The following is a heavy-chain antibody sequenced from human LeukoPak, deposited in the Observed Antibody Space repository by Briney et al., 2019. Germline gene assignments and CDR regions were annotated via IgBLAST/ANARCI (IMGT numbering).Heavy chain of an antibody. CDR1: GFTFSSYS. CDR3: ARGGSSGWWAFDI. D-gene: IGHD6-19*01. V-gene: IGHV3-21*01. CDR2: ISSSSSYI. J-gene: IGHJ3*02. Sequence: KPGRSLRLSCAASGFTFSSYSMNWVRQAPGKGLEWVSSISSSSSYIYYADSVKGRFTISRDNAKNSLYLQMNSLRAEDTAVYYCARGGSSGWWAFDIWGQGTMVTVSS.